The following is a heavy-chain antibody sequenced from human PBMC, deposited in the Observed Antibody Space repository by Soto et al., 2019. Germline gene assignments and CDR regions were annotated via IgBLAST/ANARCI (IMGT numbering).Heavy chain of an antibody. CDR1: GGSISSGDYY. Sequence: QVQLQESGPGRVKPSQTLSLTCTVSGGSISSGDYYWSWIRQPPGKGLEWIGYIYYSGSTYYNPSLKSRVTISVDTSKNQFSLKLSSVTAADTSVYYCARGIHDYDSSGYAFDIWGQGTMVTVSS. V-gene: IGHV4-30-4*01. CDR3: ARGIHDYDSSGYAFDI. D-gene: IGHD3-22*01. J-gene: IGHJ3*02. CDR2: IYYSGST.